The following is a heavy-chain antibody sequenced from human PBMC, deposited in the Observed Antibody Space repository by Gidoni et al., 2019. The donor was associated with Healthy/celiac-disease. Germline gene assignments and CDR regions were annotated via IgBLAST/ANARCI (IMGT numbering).Heavy chain of an antibody. Sequence: QVQLVESGGGVVQPGRSLRLSCAASGFTFSSYAMHWVRQAPGKGLEWVAVISYDGSNKYYADSVKGRSTISRDNSKNTLYLQMNSLRAEDTAVYYCARVFDYDSSPPNYWGQGTLVTVSS. CDR3: ARVFDYDSSPPNY. D-gene: IGHD3-22*01. CDR1: GFTFSSYA. CDR2: ISYDGSNK. V-gene: IGHV3-30*04. J-gene: IGHJ4*02.